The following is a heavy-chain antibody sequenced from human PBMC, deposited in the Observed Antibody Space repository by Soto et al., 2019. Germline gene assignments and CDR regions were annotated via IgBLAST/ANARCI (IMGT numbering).Heavy chain of an antibody. D-gene: IGHD3-10*01. Sequence: GGYLRLSCAASGFTFSSYGMHWVRQAPGKGLEWVAVISYDGSNKYYADSVKGRFTISRDNSKNTLYLQMNSLRAEDTAVYYCAKVWFGELSYDYCGQGXLVTVYS. CDR1: GFTFSSYG. CDR2: ISYDGSNK. J-gene: IGHJ4*02. V-gene: IGHV3-30*18. CDR3: AKVWFGELSYDY.